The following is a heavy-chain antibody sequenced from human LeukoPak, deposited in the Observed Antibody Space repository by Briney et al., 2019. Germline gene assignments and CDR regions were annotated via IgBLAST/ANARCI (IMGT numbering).Heavy chain of an antibody. CDR2: ISGDNGST. D-gene: IGHD2-2*01. V-gene: IGHV1-18*01. CDR3: AREDTRRGSRGYFDY. Sequence: GASVKVSCKASGYTFTSYGISWERQAPGQGLEWMGWISGDNGSTNYAQKLQGRVTMTTDTSTSTAYMELRSLRSDDSAIYYCAREDTRRGSRGYFDYWGQGTLVTVSS. J-gene: IGHJ4*02. CDR1: GYTFTSYG.